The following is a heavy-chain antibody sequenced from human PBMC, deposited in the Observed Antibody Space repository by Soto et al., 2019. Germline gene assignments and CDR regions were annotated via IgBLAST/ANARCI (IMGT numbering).Heavy chain of an antibody. D-gene: IGHD6-6*01. J-gene: IGHJ6*03. V-gene: IGHV3-64*01. CDR1: GFTLSGYA. CDR3: AKDSSSSSYYYYYMDV. CDR2: ISSNGVGT. Sequence: GGSLRLSCAASGFTLSGYAMDWVRQAPGKGLEYVSGISSNGVGTYYANSVQGRFTISRDNSKNTVYLQMNSLRAEDTAVYYCAKDSSSSSYYYYYMDVWGKGTTVTVSS.